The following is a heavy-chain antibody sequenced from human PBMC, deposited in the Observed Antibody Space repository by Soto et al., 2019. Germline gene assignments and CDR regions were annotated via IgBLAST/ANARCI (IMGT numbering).Heavy chain of an antibody. CDR1: GGSFSGYY. CDR3: ACSTKTRGGYYYHGIDD. D-gene: IGHD2-2*01. J-gene: IGHJ6*02. CDR2: INHNGST. Sequence: PSETLSLTCAVYGGSFSGYYWNWIRQPPGKGLEWIGDINHNGSTNYNPSLKSRVTISVDTSKNQFSLKLSSVTAADTAVYYCACSTKTRGGYYYHGIDDWGQGTTVTVSS. V-gene: IGHV4-34*01.